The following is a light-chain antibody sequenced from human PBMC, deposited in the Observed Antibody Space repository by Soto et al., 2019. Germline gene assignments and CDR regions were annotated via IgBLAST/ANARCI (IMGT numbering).Light chain of an antibody. Sequence: QMTQSPSTLSACVGDSATITCRASQGIDVNLSWYQQKPGKAPKLLINVTSTLQGGVPSRFSGSRSGTEFTLAISSLQSEDSATYYCQQSFSTPQTFGGGTKVDI. CDR1: QGIDVN. V-gene: IGKV1-39*01. CDR3: QQSFSTPQT. J-gene: IGKJ4*01. CDR2: VTS.